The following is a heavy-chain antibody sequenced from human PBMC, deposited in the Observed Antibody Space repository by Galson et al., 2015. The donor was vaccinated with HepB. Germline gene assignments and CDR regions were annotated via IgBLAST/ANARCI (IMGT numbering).Heavy chain of an antibody. V-gene: IGHV1-3*01. Sequence: SVKVSCKASGYTFTSYAMHWVRQAPGQRLEWMGWINAGNGNTKYSQKFQGRVTITRDTSASTAYMELSSLRSEDTAVYYCARSSGMITILTDYYYGMDVWGQGTTVTVSS. CDR3: ARSSGMITILTDYYYGMDV. CDR1: GYTFTSYA. CDR2: INAGNGNT. J-gene: IGHJ6*02. D-gene: IGHD3-3*01.